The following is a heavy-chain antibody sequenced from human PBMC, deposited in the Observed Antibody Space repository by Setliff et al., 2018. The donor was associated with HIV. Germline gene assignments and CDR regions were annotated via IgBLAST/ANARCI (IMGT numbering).Heavy chain of an antibody. CDR3: ARDRHYSGLGSYGP. D-gene: IGHD3-10*01. CDR2: IFRSGTT. V-gene: IGHV4-4*07. J-gene: IGHJ5*02. CDR1: GGSFGDYH. Sequence: SETLSLTCTISGGSFGDYHWSWIRQPAGRGLEWIGRIFRSGTTAYKFSLKRRVTISIDTSRNQFSLRLTSVTAEDTALYYCARDRHYSGLGSYGPWGPGTLVTVSS.